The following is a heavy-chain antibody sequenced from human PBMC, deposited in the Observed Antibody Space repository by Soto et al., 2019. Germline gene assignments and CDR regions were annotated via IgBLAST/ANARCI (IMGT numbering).Heavy chain of an antibody. CDR3: AAHDSGGYYAEY. J-gene: IGHJ4*02. CDR1: GDSVTISDYY. D-gene: IGHD3-22*01. Sequence: QLQLQESGPGLVKPSETLSLTCTVSGDSVTISDYYWGRLRQPPGKGLEWIGSIHYSGSTYYNPSLKTRVTISGDTSKKQFSLKLTSVTAADAAVYYCAAHDSGGYYAEYWGQGTLVTVSA. V-gene: IGHV4-39*01. CDR2: IHYSGST.